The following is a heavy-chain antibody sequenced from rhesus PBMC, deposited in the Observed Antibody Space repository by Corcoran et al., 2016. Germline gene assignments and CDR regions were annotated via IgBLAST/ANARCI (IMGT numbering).Heavy chain of an antibody. CDR3: ALRYEV. V-gene: IGHV4S11*01. CDR1: GGSIRSNY. Sequence: QVQLQESGPGLVKPSETLSLTFAVSGGSIRSNYWSWIRQAPGRGLEWIGYIDSSGSTYYNPSLKSRVTLSVDTSKNQFSLKLTSVTAADTAVYYCALRYEVWGPGVLVTVSS. CDR2: IDSSGST. D-gene: IGHD1-1-1*01. J-gene: IGHJ5-1*01.